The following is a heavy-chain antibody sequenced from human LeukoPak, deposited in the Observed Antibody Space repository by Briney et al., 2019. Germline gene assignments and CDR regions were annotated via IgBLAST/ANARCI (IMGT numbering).Heavy chain of an antibody. CDR1: GFCFSEYY. Sequence: GGSLRLSCAASGFCFSEYYMTWIRQAPGKGLEWVSNLSSSGRYTNYADSVGGRFTISRDNAKKSLYLQMNSLRAEDTAVYYCARHSEGPVNDAFDIWGQGTKVTVSS. D-gene: IGHD2-2*01. CDR3: ARHSEGPVNDAFDI. V-gene: IGHV3-11*03. J-gene: IGHJ3*02. CDR2: LSSSGRYT.